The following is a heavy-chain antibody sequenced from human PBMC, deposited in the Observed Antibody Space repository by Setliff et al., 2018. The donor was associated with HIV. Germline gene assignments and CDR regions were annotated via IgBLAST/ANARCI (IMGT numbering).Heavy chain of an antibody. CDR3: VRHLSEMAMVDH. J-gene: IGHJ4*02. CDR1: GNSIGSGYY. Sequence: SETLSLTCAVSGNSIGSGYYWGWIRQPPGKGLEWIASIYYNGNIYYNPSLKSRVTITMDTSKNQFPLKLSSVTAADTAVYSCVRHLSEMAMVDHWGQGTLVTVSS. V-gene: IGHV4-38-2*01. CDR2: IYYNGNI.